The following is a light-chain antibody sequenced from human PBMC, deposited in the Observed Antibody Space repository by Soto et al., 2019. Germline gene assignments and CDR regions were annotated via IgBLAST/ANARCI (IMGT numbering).Light chain of an antibody. CDR3: SSYTTSTTVV. V-gene: IGLV2-14*03. CDR2: EVS. J-gene: IGLJ1*01. Sequence: QSVLTQPASVSGSPGQSITISCTGTSSDVGVFNYVSWYQQHPGRVPKLMIYEVSSRPSGVSNRFSGSKSGNTASLTISGLQPEDEADYYCSSYTTSTTVVFGTGTKLTVL. CDR1: SSDVGVFNY.